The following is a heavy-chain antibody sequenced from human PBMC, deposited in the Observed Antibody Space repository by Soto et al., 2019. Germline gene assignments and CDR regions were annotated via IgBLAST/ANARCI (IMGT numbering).Heavy chain of an antibody. Sequence: EVQLVESGGDLVQPGGSLRLSCAVSGFTFSDHYLDWVRQAPGKGLEWVGRTRNKARSYTTEYAASVKGRFTISRDDSKNSVYLQMSSLKTEDTAVYYCARGFCSGATCYSVDYWGQGTLVTVSS. CDR2: TRNKARSYTT. V-gene: IGHV3-72*01. J-gene: IGHJ4*02. CDR3: ARGFCSGATCYSVDY. CDR1: GFTFSDHY. D-gene: IGHD2-15*01.